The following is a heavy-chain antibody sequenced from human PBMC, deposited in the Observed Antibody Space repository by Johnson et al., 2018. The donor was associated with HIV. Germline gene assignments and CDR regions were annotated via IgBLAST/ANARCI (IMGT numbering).Heavy chain of an antibody. D-gene: IGHD2-15*01. V-gene: IGHV3-66*01. CDR1: GFTVSSNY. CDR2: LYSGGTT. Sequence: VQLVESGGGLVQPGGSLRLSCAASGFTVSSNYMSWVRQAPGQALDWVSILYSGGTTYYPDSLKGPLTLSRDNSKNTLYLQMNSLRAEDTAVYYCARYCSGGRCYPRYAFDIWGQGTMVTVSS. J-gene: IGHJ3*02. CDR3: ARYCSGGRCYPRYAFDI.